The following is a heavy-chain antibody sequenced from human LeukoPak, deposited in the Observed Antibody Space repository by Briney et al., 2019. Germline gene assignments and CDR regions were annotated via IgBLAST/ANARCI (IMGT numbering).Heavy chain of an antibody. CDR2: ISYDGSNK. D-gene: IGHD3-10*01. CDR3: ARDGRFGESDYYYGMDV. V-gene: IGHV3-30*04. Sequence: GGSLRLSCAASGFTFSSYAMHWVRQAPGKGLEWVADISYDGSNKYYADSVKGRFTISRDNSKNTLYLQMNSLRAEDTAVYYCARDGRFGESDYYYGMDVWGQGTTVTVSS. J-gene: IGHJ6*02. CDR1: GFTFSSYA.